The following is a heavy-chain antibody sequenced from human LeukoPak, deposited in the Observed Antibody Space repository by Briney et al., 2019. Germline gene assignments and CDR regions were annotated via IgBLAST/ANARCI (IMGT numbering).Heavy chain of an antibody. CDR3: VRDSRYGSGWFEEGLDF. Sequence: SSEILSLTCTVSGDSVRSYYWSWIRQPPGQGLEWLGHINDRGSTNYNPSLQGRVTISIDTSKNQLSLKVNSVTGADAAVYYCVRDSRYGSGWFEEGLDFWGQGTTVTVSS. D-gene: IGHD6-13*01. CDR1: GDSVRSYY. J-gene: IGHJ6*02. CDR2: INDRGST. V-gene: IGHV4-59*02.